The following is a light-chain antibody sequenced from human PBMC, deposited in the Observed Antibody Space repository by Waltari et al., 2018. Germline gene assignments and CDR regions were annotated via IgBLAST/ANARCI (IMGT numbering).Light chain of an antibody. CDR3: QTWGIGLVV. CDR2: LNSDGSH. J-gene: IGLJ2*01. CDR1: SGHSSYA. Sequence: QLVLTQSPSASASLGASVKLTCTLSSGHSSYAIAWHHQQPEKGPRDLMKLNSDGSHSKGDGNPDRFSGSCSGAERYLTIASLQSEDEADYYCQTWGIGLVVFGGGTKLTVL. V-gene: IGLV4-69*01.